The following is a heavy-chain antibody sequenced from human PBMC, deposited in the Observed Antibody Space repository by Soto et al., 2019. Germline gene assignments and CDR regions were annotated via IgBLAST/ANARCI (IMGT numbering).Heavy chain of an antibody. CDR3: AGQILYYYGMDV. V-gene: IGHV4-39*01. CDR1: GGSISSSSYY. Sequence: LYLTCTVSGGSISSSSYYWGWIRQPPGKGLEWIGSIYYSGSTYYNPSLKSRVTISVDTSKNQFSLKLSSVTAADTAVYYCAGQILYYYGMDVWGQGTTVTVSS. J-gene: IGHJ6*02. CDR2: IYYSGST.